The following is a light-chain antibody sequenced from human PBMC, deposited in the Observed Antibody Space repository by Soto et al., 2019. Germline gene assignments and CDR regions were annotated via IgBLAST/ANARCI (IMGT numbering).Light chain of an antibody. J-gene: IGKJ4*01. CDR3: LQHFAYPLT. CDR2: AAS. V-gene: IGKV1-17*03. Sequence: DIQMTQSPSAMSASVGDTVTITCRASQGVNNYLAWFQQKPGKVPQRLIYAASSLQSGVPSRFSGSGSGTEFTLTIKSLQPEDFAPYYCLQHFAYPLTVGGGTKVDIK. CDR1: QGVNNY.